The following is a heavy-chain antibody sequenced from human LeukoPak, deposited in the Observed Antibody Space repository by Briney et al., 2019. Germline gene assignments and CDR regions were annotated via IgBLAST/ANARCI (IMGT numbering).Heavy chain of an antibody. CDR1: GFTFSSYN. V-gene: IGHV3-21*01. Sequence: PGGSLRLSCAASGFTFSSYNMNWVRQAPGKGLEWVSSISSSSDYIYYADSVKGRFTISRENAKNSLYLQMKSLRGEDTAVYYCARGKTSQNIVTRKTYNWFDPWGQGTLVTVSS. CDR3: ARGKTSQNIVTRKTYNWFDP. D-gene: IGHD2/OR15-2a*01. CDR2: ISSSSDYI. J-gene: IGHJ5*02.